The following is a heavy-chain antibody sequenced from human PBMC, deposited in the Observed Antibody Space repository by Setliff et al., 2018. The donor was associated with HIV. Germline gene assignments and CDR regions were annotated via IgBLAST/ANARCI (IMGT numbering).Heavy chain of an antibody. J-gene: IGHJ3*02. D-gene: IGHD1-26*01. Sequence: ASVKVSCKTSGGSFRTSVISWVRQAPGQGLEWVGGILPFLGMGDFAQKFQGRVTITADESTSTAYMELSSLRSEDTAVYYCARGRVGARRSEVAFDIWGQGTMVTVSS. V-gene: IGHV1-69*10. CDR2: ILPFLGMG. CDR3: ARGRVGARRSEVAFDI. CDR1: GGSFRTSV.